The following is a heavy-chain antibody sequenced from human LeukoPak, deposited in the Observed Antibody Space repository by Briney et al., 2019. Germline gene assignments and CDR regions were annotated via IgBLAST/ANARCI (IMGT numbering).Heavy chain of an antibody. CDR3: AEYRSSTSPACF. V-gene: IGHV4-38-2*02. CDR2: IYHSGST. D-gene: IGHD2-2*01. Sequence: SETLSLTCTVSGYSISSGYYWGWIRQPPGKGLEWIGSIYHSGSTYYNPSLKSRVTISVDTSKNQFSLKLSSVTAADTAVYYCAEYRSSTSPACFWGQGTLVTVSS. CDR1: GYSISSGYY. J-gene: IGHJ4*02.